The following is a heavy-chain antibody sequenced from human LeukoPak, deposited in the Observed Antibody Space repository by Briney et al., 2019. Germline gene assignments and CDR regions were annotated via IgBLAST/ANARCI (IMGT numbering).Heavy chain of an antibody. CDR1: GFTLDDYG. D-gene: IGHD2-2*01. J-gene: IGHJ6*03. V-gene: IGHV3-20*04. Sequence: GGSLRLSCAASGFTLDDYGMSWVRQAPGKGLEWVSGINWNGGSTGYADSVKGRFTISRDNAKNSLYLQMNSLRAEDTALYYCARVSRTLNYSYYYYMDVWGKGTTVTVSS. CDR2: INWNGGST. CDR3: ARVSRTLNYSYYYYMDV.